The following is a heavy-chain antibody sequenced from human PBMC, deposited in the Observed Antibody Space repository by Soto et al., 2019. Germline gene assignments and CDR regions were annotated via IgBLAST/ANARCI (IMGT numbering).Heavy chain of an antibody. V-gene: IGHV3-9*01. D-gene: IGHD2-2*02. Sequence: PGGSLRLSCVVSEFTFDDYAMHWVRQAPGKGLEWVSGIGWNGGNIGYSDSVKGRFTISRDNAKNSLYLQMNSLRAEDTAVYYCARSWGLYCSSSRCYSPWFDPWGRGTLVTVSS. CDR3: ARSWGLYCSSSRCYSPWFDP. CDR1: EFTFDDYA. CDR2: IGWNGGNI. J-gene: IGHJ5*02.